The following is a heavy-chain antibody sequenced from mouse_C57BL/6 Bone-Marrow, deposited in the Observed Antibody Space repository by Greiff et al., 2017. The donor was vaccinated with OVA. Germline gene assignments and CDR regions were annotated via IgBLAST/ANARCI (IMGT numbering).Heavy chain of an antibody. J-gene: IGHJ2*01. V-gene: IGHV1-81*01. D-gene: IGHD3-1*01. Sequence: VQLQQSGAELARPGASVTLSCKASGYTFTSYGISWVKQRTGQGLEWIGEIYPRSGNTYYNEKFKGKATLTADKSSSTAYMELRSLTSEDAAVYFCARERGHSGDCFDYWGQGTTLTVSS. CDR1: GYTFTSYG. CDR2: IYPRSGNT. CDR3: ARERGHSGDCFDY.